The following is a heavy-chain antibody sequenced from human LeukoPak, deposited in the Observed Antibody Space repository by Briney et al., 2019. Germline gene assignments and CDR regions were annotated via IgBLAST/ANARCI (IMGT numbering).Heavy chain of an antibody. CDR3: AREYGGYLYYYGMDV. V-gene: IGHV1-18*01. D-gene: IGHD5-12*01. J-gene: IGHJ6*02. CDR1: GYTFTSYG. Sequence: ASVKDSCKASGYTFTSYGISWVRKAPGQGLEWMGWISAYNGNTNYAQKLQGRVTMTTDTSTSTAYMELRSLRSDDTAVCYCAREYGGYLYYYGMDVWGQGTTVTVSS. CDR2: ISAYNGNT.